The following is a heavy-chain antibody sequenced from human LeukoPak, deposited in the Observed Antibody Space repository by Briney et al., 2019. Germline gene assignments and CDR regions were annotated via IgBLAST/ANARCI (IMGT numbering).Heavy chain of an antibody. Sequence: PSETPSLICAVYGIHLNDFYWSLIRQPPGKGLEWIGEINHSGSTNYNPSLKSRVIISVDTSKNQFSLKVSSVTAADTAVYYCARGMRRGHSDYWGQGTLVTVSS. CDR3: ARGMRRGHSDY. D-gene: IGHD5-12*01. J-gene: IGHJ4*02. V-gene: IGHV4-34*01. CDR2: INHSGST. CDR1: GIHLNDFY.